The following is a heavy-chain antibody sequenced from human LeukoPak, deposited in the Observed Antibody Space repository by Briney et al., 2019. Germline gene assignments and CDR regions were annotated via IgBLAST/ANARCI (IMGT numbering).Heavy chain of an antibody. CDR3: ARPSLYGSGSYSDY. CDR2: IYHSGST. D-gene: IGHD3-10*01. CDR1: GGSISSGGYS. J-gene: IGHJ4*02. Sequence: PSRTLSLTCAVSGGSISSGGYSWSWIRQPPGKGLEWIGYIYHSGSTYYNPSLKSRVTISVDRSKNQFSLKLSSVTAADTAVYYCARPSLYGSGSYSDYWGQGTLVTVSS. V-gene: IGHV4-30-2*01.